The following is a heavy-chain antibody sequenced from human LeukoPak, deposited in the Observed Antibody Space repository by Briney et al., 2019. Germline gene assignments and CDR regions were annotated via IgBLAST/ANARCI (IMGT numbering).Heavy chain of an antibody. CDR1: GFTFSSYS. J-gene: IGHJ6*03. CDR3: ARSPGGCSSTSCYVSYYYYYMDV. V-gene: IGHV3-21*01. D-gene: IGHD2-2*01. CDR2: ISSSSSYI. Sequence: GGSLRLSCAASGFTFSSYSMNWVRQAPGKGLEWVSSISSSSSYIYYADSVKGRFTISRDNAKNTLYLQMNSLRAEDTAVYYCARSPGGCSSTSCYVSYYYYYMDVWGKGTTVTISS.